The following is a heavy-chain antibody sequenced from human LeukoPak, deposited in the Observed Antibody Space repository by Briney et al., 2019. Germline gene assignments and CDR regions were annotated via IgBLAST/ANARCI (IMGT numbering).Heavy chain of an antibody. D-gene: IGHD3-10*01. CDR1: GGSISSYY. Sequence: SETLSLTCTVSGGSISSYYWSWIRQPPGKGLEWIGYIYYSGSTNYNPSLKSRVTISVDTSKNQFSLKLSSVTAADTAVYYCARDRGLYGGFDYWGQGTLVTVSS. V-gene: IGHV4-59*12. J-gene: IGHJ4*02. CDR2: IYYSGST. CDR3: ARDRGLYGGFDY.